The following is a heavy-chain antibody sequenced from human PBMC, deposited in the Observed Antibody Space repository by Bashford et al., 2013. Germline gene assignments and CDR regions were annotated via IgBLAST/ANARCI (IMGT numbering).Heavy chain of an antibody. V-gene: IGHV3-48*01. Sequence: GSLRLSCAASGFTFSSYNMNWVRQAPGKGLEWVSFISSSGSAIYYADSVKGRFTISRDNAKNSLSLQMNSLRAEDTAVYYCARGHYGFGDRLQWGQGTLVTVSS. J-gene: IGHJ4*02. CDR2: ISSSGSAI. D-gene: IGHD3-10*01. CDR1: GFTFSSYN. CDR3: ARGHYGFGDRLQ.